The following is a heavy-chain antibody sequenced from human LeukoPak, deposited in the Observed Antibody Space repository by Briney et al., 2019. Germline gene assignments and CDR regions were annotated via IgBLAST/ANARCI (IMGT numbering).Heavy chain of an antibody. CDR2: IYSGGST. J-gene: IGHJ4*02. Sequence: GGSLRLSCAASGFTVSSNYMSWVRQAPGKGLEWVSVIYSGGSTYYADSVKGRFTISRDNSKNTLYLQMNSLRAEDTAVYYCARGYYYDSSGYSNFDYWGQGTLVIVSS. CDR1: GFTVSSNY. CDR3: ARGYYYDSSGYSNFDY. D-gene: IGHD3-22*01. V-gene: IGHV3-66*01.